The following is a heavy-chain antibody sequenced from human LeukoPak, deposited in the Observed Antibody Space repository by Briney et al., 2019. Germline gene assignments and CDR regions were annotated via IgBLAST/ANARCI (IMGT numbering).Heavy chain of an antibody. CDR3: ARTRPHYYMDV. V-gene: IGHV4-39*07. J-gene: IGHJ6*03. CDR2: IYYSGST. D-gene: IGHD6-6*01. Sequence: PSETLSLTCTVSGGSISSSSYYWGWIRQPPGKGLEWIGSIYYSGSTYYNPSLKSRVTISVDTSKNQFSLKLSSVTAADTAVYYCARTRPHYYMDVWGKGTTVTVSS. CDR1: GGSISSSSYY.